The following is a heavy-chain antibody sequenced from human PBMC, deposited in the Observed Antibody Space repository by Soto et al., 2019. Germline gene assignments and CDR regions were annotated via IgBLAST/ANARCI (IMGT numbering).Heavy chain of an antibody. Sequence: GGSLRLSCAASGFSFSDHYMDWVRQTPGRGLEWVARIRNKARSYTTEYAASVKDRFTISRDDSKSTLFLQMNSLKFEDTALYYCTRDYSGSSDYWGQGTLVTVSS. CDR3: TRDYSGSSDY. CDR1: GFSFSDHY. V-gene: IGHV3-72*01. CDR2: IRNKARSYTT. J-gene: IGHJ4*02. D-gene: IGHD3-10*01.